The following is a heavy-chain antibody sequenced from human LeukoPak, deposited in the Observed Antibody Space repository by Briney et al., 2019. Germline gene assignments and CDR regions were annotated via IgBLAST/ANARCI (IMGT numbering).Heavy chain of an antibody. CDR3: ARDGGKKGYFDY. D-gene: IGHD4-23*01. CDR1: GGSFSGYY. J-gene: IGHJ4*02. Sequence: TSETLSLTCAVYGGSFSGYYWSWIRQPPGKGLEWIRYIYYSGSTYYNPSLKSRVTISVDTSKNQFSLKLSSVTAADTAVYYCARDGGKKGYFDYWGQGTLVTVSS. V-gene: IGHV4-34*09. CDR2: IYYSGST.